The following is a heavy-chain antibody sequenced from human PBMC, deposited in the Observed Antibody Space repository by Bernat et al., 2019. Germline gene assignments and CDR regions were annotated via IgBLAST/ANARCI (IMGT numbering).Heavy chain of an antibody. CDR1: GFTFSSYA. CDR2: ISYDGSNK. V-gene: IGHV3-30-3*01. Sequence: QVQLVESGGGVVQPGRSLRLSCAASGFTFSSYAMHWVRQAPGKGLEWVAVISYDGSNKYYADSVKGRFTISRDNSKNTLYLQMNSLRAEDTAVYYCARDPQGTLTIFGVVRGPTMDYWGQGTLVTVSS. D-gene: IGHD3-3*01. CDR3: ARDPQGTLTIFGVVRGPTMDY. J-gene: IGHJ4*02.